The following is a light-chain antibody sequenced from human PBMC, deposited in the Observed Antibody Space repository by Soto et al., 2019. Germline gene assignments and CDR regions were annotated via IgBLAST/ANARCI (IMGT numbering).Light chain of an antibody. CDR3: QQSYRTPT. Sequence: DLQRTQSPYSLSASVGDRVTIPCRASQSISSYLNWYQQKPGKAPKLLIYAASSLQSGVPSRFSGSGSGTDFTLTISSLQPEDFATYYCQQSYRTPTFGQGTKVDIK. CDR2: AAS. CDR1: QSISSY. J-gene: IGKJ1*01. V-gene: IGKV1-39*01.